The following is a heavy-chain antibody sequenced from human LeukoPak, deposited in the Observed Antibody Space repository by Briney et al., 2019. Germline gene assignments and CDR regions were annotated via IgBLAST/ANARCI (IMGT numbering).Heavy chain of an antibody. D-gene: IGHD3-16*02. J-gene: IGHJ4*02. CDR1: GFTFSSYA. Sequence: GGSLRLSCAASGFTFSSYAMSWVRQAPGKGLEWVSAISGSGGSTYYADSVKGRFTISRDNAKNSLYLQMNSLRAEDTAVYYCAREGRRVWGSYRDDYWGQGTLVTVSS. V-gene: IGHV3-23*01. CDR2: ISGSGGST. CDR3: AREGRRVWGSYRDDY.